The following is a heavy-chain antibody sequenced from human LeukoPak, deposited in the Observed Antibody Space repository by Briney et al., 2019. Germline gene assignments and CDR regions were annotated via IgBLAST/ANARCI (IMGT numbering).Heavy chain of an antibody. CDR3: ARAQSSVVTYDY. CDR1: GFTISSYE. J-gene: IGHJ4*02. D-gene: IGHD4-23*01. Sequence: GGSLRLSCAASGFTISSYEMAWVRQAPGKGLEYVSGISINGNTYYGNSVQGRFTISRDNSKNTLYLQMGSLRVEDMGIFYCARAQSSVVTYDYWGQGALVTVSS. CDR2: ISINGNT. V-gene: IGHV3-64*01.